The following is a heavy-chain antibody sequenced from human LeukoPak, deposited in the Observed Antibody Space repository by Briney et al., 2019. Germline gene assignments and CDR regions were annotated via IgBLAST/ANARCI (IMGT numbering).Heavy chain of an antibody. CDR3: ARPAYTAAYDL. Sequence: GGSLRLSCAASGFTFSSSSMNWVRQAPGKGLEWVSYISSSGSTIYYADSVKGRFTISRDNAKNSLYLQMTYLRAEDTAVYYCARPAYTAAYDLWGQGTMVTVSS. V-gene: IGHV3-48*04. CDR2: ISSSGSTI. D-gene: IGHD3-16*01. CDR1: GFTFSSSS. J-gene: IGHJ3*01.